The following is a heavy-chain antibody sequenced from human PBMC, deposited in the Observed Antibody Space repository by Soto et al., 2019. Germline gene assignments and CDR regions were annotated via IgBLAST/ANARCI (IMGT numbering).Heavy chain of an antibody. Sequence: SETLSLTCTVSGGSISSGDYYWSWIRQPPGKGLEWIGYIYYSGSTYYNPSLKSRVTISVDTSKNQFSLKLSSVTAADTAVYYCARDHGSGTSWFDPWGQGTLVTVSS. V-gene: IGHV4-30-4*01. CDR1: GGSISSGDYY. J-gene: IGHJ5*02. CDR2: IYYSGST. CDR3: ARDHGSGTSWFDP. D-gene: IGHD3-10*01.